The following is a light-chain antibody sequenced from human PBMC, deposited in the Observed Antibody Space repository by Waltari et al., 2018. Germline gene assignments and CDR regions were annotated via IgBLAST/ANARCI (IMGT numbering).Light chain of an antibody. J-gene: IGKJ3*01. CDR2: GAS. V-gene: IGKV3-15*01. Sequence: EIVMTQSPATLSVSPGERATLSCRASQSVGTNLAWYQQRPGQAPRLLIYGASPRATGIPITFSGRGSGTDFTLTISSLQSEDFAVYYCQQYNNWPPFTFGPGTTVDIK. CDR3: QQYNNWPPFT. CDR1: QSVGTN.